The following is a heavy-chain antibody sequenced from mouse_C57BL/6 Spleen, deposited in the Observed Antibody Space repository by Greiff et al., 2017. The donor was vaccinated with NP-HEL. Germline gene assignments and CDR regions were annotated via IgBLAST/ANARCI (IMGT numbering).Heavy chain of an antibody. V-gene: IGHV1-81*01. CDR3: ARRGGSAYFDY. D-gene: IGHD1-1*01. CDR2: IYPRSGNT. CDR1: GYTFTSYG. Sequence: VQLQESGAELARPGASVKLSCKASGYTFTSYGISWVKQRTGQGLEWIGEIYPRSGNTYYNEKFKGKATLTADKYSSKAYMELRSLTSEDSAVYFCARRGGSAYFDYWGKGTTLTVSS. J-gene: IGHJ2*01.